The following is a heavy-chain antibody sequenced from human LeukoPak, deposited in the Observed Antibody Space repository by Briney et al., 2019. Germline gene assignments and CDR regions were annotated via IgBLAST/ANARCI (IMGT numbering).Heavy chain of an antibody. V-gene: IGHV4-4*02. CDR1: GGSISTTDW. Sequence: SETLSLTCAVSGGSISTTDWWTWVRQPPGKGLEWIGEIYHSGSTNYNPSLKSRVTISVDTSKNQFSLKLSSVTAADTAVYYCARGYCSGGSCYSYYYYNYMDVWGKGTTVTVSS. CDR2: IYHSGST. J-gene: IGHJ6*03. CDR3: ARGYCSGGSCYSYYYYNYMDV. D-gene: IGHD2-15*01.